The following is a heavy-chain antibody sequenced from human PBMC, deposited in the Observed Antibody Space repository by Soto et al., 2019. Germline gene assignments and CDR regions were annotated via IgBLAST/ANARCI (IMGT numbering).Heavy chain of an antibody. CDR1: GGSVSSGSYY. Sequence: PSETLSLTCTVSGGSVSSGSYYWSWIRQPPGKGLEWIGYIYYSGSTNYNPSLKSRVTISVDTSKNQFSLKLSSVTAADTAVYYCASIPLGVATILSVYYGTDVWCQGTTVTVSS. V-gene: IGHV4-61*01. CDR2: IYYSGST. J-gene: IGHJ6*02. D-gene: IGHD5-12*01. CDR3: ASIPLGVATILSVYYGTDV.